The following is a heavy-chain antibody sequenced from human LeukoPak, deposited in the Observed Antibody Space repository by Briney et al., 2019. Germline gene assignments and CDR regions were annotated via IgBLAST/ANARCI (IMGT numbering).Heavy chain of an antibody. Sequence: ASVKVSCKASGYTFTGYYLHWVRQAPGQGLEWMGWINPNSGGTNYAQKFQGRVTMTRDKSISTAYMELSRLRSDATAVYYCAREYCGGDCFSRDSYYYYYMDVWGKGTTVTVSS. CDR1: GYTFTGYY. V-gene: IGHV1-2*02. CDR3: AREYCGGDCFSRDSYYYYYMDV. CDR2: INPNSGGT. J-gene: IGHJ6*03. D-gene: IGHD2-21*01.